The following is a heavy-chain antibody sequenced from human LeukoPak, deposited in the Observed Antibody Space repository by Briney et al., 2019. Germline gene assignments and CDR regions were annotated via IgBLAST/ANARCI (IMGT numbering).Heavy chain of an antibody. V-gene: IGHV3-23*01. D-gene: IGHD6-19*01. CDR1: GFTCSSYG. CDR3: AKAAVAGTDLDY. J-gene: IGHJ4*02. CDR2: ISGSGGST. Sequence: GGSLRLSCAASGFTCSSYGMSWVRQAPGKGLEWVSAISGSGGSTYYADSVKGRFTISRDNSKNTLYLQMNSLRAEDTAVYYCAKAAVAGTDLDYWGQGTLVTVSS.